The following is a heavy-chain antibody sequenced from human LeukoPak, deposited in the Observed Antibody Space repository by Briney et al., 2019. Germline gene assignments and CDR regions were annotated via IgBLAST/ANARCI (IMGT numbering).Heavy chain of an antibody. CDR3: ASRESGSYWSNYYYYGMDV. D-gene: IGHD1-26*01. CDR2: INHSGST. J-gene: IGHJ6*02. V-gene: IGHV4-34*01. CDR1: GGSFSGYY. Sequence: SETLSLTCAVYGGSFSGYYWSWICQPPGKGLEWIGEINHSGSTNYNPSLKSRVTISVDTSKNQFSLKLSSVTAADTAVYYCASRESGSYWSNYYYYGMDVWGQGTTVTVSS.